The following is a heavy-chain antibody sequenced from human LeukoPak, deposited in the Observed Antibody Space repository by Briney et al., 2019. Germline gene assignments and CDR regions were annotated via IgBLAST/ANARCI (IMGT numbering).Heavy chain of an antibody. CDR2: ISYDGSNK. V-gene: IGHV3-30*03. CDR1: GFTFSSYG. CDR3: ARSYGSSGWQSDDFDY. J-gene: IGHJ4*02. Sequence: GRSLRLSCAASGFTFSSYGMHWVRQAPGKGLEWVAVISYDGSNKYYADSVKGRFTISRDNSKNTLYLQMNSLRAEDTAVYCCARSYGSSGWQSDDFDYWGQGTLVTVSS. D-gene: IGHD6-19*01.